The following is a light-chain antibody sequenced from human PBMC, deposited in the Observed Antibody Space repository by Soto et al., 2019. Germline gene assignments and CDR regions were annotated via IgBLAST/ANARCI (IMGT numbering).Light chain of an antibody. CDR2: DAS. CDR1: QSISNW. Sequence: DIQMTQSPSTLSASVGDRVTITCRASQSISNWLAWFQQKPGKAPKLLIYDASSLESGVPSRFSSSGSGTEFTLTISSLQPDDFATYYCQQYNSYWTFGQGTKVDIK. J-gene: IGKJ1*01. CDR3: QQYNSYWT. V-gene: IGKV1-5*01.